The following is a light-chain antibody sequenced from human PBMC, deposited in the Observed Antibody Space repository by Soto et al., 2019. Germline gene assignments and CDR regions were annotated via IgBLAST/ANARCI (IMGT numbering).Light chain of an antibody. V-gene: IGLV7-43*01. Sequence: QAVVTQEPSLTVSPGGTVTLTCALTTGAVTSDYYPNWFQRKPGQALRTLIYRTSNKHSWTPARFSCSLLGGKAALTLSGVHPEDEADYYCVLLYGGAWVFGGGTTLTVL. CDR3: VLLYGGAWV. CDR2: RTS. J-gene: IGLJ3*02. CDR1: TGAVTSDYY.